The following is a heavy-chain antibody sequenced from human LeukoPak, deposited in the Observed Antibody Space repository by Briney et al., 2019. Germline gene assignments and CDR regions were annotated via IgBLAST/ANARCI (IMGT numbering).Heavy chain of an antibody. CDR2: ISSSGSTI. D-gene: IGHD1-26*01. J-gene: IGHJ3*02. CDR3: ARDLSSGSYSAFDI. V-gene: IGHV3-11*04. CDR1: GFTFSNAW. Sequence: GGSLRLSCAASGFTFSNAWMSWVRQAPGKGLEWVSYISSSGSTIYYADSVKGRFTISRDNAKNSLYLQMNSLRAEDTAVYYCARDLSSGSYSAFDIWGQGTMVTVSS.